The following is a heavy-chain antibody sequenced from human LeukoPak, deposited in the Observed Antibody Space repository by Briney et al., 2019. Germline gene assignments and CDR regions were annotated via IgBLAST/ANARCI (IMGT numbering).Heavy chain of an antibody. V-gene: IGHV4-61*02. CDR3: ARDGIGIVATRSYWYFDL. CDR1: GGSISSGSYY. CDR2: IYTSGST. D-gene: IGHD5-12*01. Sequence: SQTLSLTCTVSGGSISSGSYYWSWIRQPAGKGLEWTGRIYTSGSTNYNPSLKSRVTISVDTSKNQFSLKLSSVTAADTAVYYCARDGIGIVATRSYWYFDLWGRGTLVTVSS. J-gene: IGHJ2*01.